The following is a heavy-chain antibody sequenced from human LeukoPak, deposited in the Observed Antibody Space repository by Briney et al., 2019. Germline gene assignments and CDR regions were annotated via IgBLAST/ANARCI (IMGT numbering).Heavy chain of an antibody. CDR2: IYYRGST. V-gene: IGHV4-39*01. Sequence: SETLSLTCTVSGGSISSSSYYWGWIRQPPGKGLEWIGSIYYRGSTYHNPSLKSRVTISVDTSKNQFSLKLSSVTAADTAVYFCARQGTAAVYYFDYWGQGTLVTVSS. D-gene: IGHD6-13*01. CDR1: GGSISSSSYY. CDR3: ARQGTAAVYYFDY. J-gene: IGHJ4*02.